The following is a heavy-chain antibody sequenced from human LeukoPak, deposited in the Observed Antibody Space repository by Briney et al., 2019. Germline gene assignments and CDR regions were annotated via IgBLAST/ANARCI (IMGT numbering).Heavy chain of an antibody. CDR1: GGTFSSYA. CDR3: ALTGRRSGWLGDY. CDR2: IIPIFGTA. V-gene: IGHV1-69*13. J-gene: IGHJ4*02. D-gene: IGHD6-19*01. Sequence: GASVKVSCKASGGTFSSYAISWVRQTPGQGLEWMGGIIPIFGTANYAQKFQGRVTINADESTSTAYMELSSLRSEDTAVYYCALTGRRSGWLGDYWGQGTLVTVSS.